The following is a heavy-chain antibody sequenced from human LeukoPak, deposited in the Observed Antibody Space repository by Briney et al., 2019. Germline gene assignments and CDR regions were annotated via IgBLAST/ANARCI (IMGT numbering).Heavy chain of an antibody. Sequence: GASVKVSCKASGYTFTGYYMHWVRQAPGQGLEWMGLINPNSGVTNYAQKFQGRVTMTRDTSISTAYMELSRLRSDDTAVYYCARSRRTMMVNYYFDYWGQGTLVTVSS. J-gene: IGHJ4*02. D-gene: IGHD3-22*01. CDR2: INPNSGVT. CDR3: ARSRRTMMVNYYFDY. V-gene: IGHV1-2*06. CDR1: GYTFTGYY.